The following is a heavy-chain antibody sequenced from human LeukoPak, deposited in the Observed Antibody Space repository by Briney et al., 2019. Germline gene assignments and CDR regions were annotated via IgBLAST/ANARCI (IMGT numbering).Heavy chain of an antibody. V-gene: IGHV4-59*01. D-gene: IGHD4-17*01. CDR2: IYYSGST. Sequence: SETLSLTCTVSGGSISSYHWSWIRQPPGKGLEWIGYIYYSGSTNYNPSLKSRVTISVDTSKNQFSLKLSSVTAADTAVYYCARGAFYGDYDYWGQGTLVTVSS. CDR1: GGSISSYH. CDR3: ARGAFYGDYDY. J-gene: IGHJ4*02.